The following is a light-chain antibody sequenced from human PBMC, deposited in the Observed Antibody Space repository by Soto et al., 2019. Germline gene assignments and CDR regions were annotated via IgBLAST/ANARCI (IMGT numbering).Light chain of an antibody. J-gene: IGKJ4*01. V-gene: IGKV1-5*03. CDR2: KAS. CDR1: ESISNW. Sequence: DIQMTQSPSSLSASVGDRVTITCRASESISNWLAWYQQKPGKAPKLLIFKASNLERGVPSRFSGSGSGTEFTLAINSLRPDDFATCSGQQYTTYPLTFGGGTKVEIK. CDR3: QQYTTYPLT.